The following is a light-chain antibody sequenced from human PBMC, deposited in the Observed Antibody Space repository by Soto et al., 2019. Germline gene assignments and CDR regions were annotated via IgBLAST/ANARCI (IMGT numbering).Light chain of an antibody. Sequence: IVMTQSPDSLAVSLGERASINCKSSQSLLCTANNEHCLAWFQQKPGQPPKLLIYRASIRESGVPDRFSGSGSGTDFTLTSSSLQAEDVAVYYCQHYSDSPLSFGGGTKVEI. CDR2: RAS. J-gene: IGKJ4*01. CDR3: QHYSDSPLS. V-gene: IGKV4-1*01. CDR1: QSLLCTANNEHC.